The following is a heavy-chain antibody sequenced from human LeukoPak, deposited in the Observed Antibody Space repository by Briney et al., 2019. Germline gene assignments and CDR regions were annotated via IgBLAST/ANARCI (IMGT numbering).Heavy chain of an antibody. D-gene: IGHD2-2*01. CDR2: IRYDGSNK. CDR3: AKAQYQLLDTTFDY. J-gene: IGHJ4*02. CDR1: GFTFSSYG. Sequence: PGGSLRLSCAASGFTFSSYGMHWVRQAPGKGLEWVAFIRYDGSNKYYADSVKGRFTISRDNSKNTLYLQMNSLRAEDTAVYYCAKAQYQLLDTTFDYWGQGTLVTVSS. V-gene: IGHV3-30*02.